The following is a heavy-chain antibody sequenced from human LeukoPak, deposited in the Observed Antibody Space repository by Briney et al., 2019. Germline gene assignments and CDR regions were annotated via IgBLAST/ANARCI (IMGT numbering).Heavy chain of an antibody. CDR1: GGTFSSYA. J-gene: IGHJ3*02. CDR2: IIPILGIA. D-gene: IGHD3-3*01. Sequence: SVKVSCKASGGTFSSYAISWVRQAPGQGLEWMGRIIPILGIANYAQKFQGRVTITTDKSTSTAYMELSSLRSEDTAVYYCARGSGYPDAFDIWGQGTMVTVPS. V-gene: IGHV1-69*04. CDR3: ARGSGYPDAFDI.